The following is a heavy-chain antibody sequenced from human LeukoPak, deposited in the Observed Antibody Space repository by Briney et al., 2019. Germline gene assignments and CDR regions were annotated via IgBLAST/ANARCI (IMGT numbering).Heavy chain of an antibody. CDR2: IVSSGSYI. Sequence: GGSLRLSCAASGFTFSSYTMNWVRQAPGKGLEWVSSIVSSGSYIYYADSVKGRFTISRDNAENSLYLQMNSLRAEDTAVYYCTSLRYSSSWGQGTLVTVSS. D-gene: IGHD6-13*01. V-gene: IGHV3-21*06. CDR3: TSLRYSSS. J-gene: IGHJ4*02. CDR1: GFTFSSYT.